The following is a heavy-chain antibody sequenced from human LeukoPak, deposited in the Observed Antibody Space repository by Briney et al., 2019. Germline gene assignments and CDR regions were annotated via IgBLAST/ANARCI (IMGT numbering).Heavy chain of an antibody. CDR2: INHSGST. CDR3: ASLYSSGWADY. D-gene: IGHD6-19*01. CDR1: GGSLSGYY. Sequence: SETLSLTCAVYGGSLSGYYWSWIRQPPGKGLEWIGEINHSGSTNYNPSLKSRVTISVDTSKNQFSLKLSSVTAADTAVYYCASLYSSGWADYWGQGTLVTVSS. J-gene: IGHJ4*02. V-gene: IGHV4-34*01.